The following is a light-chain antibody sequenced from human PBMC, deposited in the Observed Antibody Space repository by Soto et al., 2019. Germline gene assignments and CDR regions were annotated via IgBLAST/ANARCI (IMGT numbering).Light chain of an antibody. CDR2: DVS. CDR1: SSDVGAYNY. Sequence: QSALTQPASVSGSPGQSITISCTGTSSDVGAYNYVSWYQQHPGKAPKLMIYDVSSRPSGVSNRFSGSKSGNTASLTISGLQAEDEADYYCSSYTSGRTYVFGTGTKLTVL. V-gene: IGLV2-14*03. J-gene: IGLJ1*01. CDR3: SSYTSGRTYV.